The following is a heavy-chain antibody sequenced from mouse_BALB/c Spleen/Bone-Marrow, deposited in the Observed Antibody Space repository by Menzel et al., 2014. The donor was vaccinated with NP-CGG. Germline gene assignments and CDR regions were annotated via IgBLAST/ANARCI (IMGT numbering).Heavy chain of an antibody. CDR3: ARYLGAYFDY. CDR2: IYYSGTI. D-gene: IGHD1-1*01. Sequence: EVQLQESGPGLVKPSQTVSLTCTVTGISITTGNYRWSWIRQFPGNKLEWIGYIYYSGTITYDPSLTSRTTITRDTSKNQYFLKMNSLTAEDTATHYCARYLGAYFDYWGQGTTLTVSS. V-gene: IGHV3-5*02. CDR1: GISITTGNYR. J-gene: IGHJ2*01.